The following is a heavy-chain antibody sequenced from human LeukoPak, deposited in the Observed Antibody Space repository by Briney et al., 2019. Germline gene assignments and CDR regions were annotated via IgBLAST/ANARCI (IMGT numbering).Heavy chain of an antibody. CDR3: ARYYYGSGSYYRD. CDR1: GGSISSYY. J-gene: IGHJ4*02. V-gene: IGHV4-59*01. Sequence: SEPLSLTCTVSGGSISSYYWSWIRQPPGKGLEWIGYIYYSGSTNYNPSLKSRVTISVDTSKNQFSLKLSSVTAADTAVYYCARYYYGSGSYYRDWGQGTLVTVSS. D-gene: IGHD3-10*01. CDR2: IYYSGST.